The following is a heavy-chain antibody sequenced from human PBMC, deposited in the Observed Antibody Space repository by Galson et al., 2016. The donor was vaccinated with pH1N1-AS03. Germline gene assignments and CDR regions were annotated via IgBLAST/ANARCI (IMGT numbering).Heavy chain of an antibody. Sequence: QSGAEVKKPGESLKISCKASGYDFINYWIGWVRQMPGKGLEWMGVIDPRDSDTRYSPSFQGQVTISADKSITTAHLQWGSLKASDTGMYFCARHRQSETYSEAFDILGQGTMVTVSS. J-gene: IGHJ3*02. V-gene: IGHV5-51*01. CDR1: GYDFINYW. CDR3: ARHRQSETYSEAFDI. CDR2: IDPRDSDT. D-gene: IGHD2-15*01.